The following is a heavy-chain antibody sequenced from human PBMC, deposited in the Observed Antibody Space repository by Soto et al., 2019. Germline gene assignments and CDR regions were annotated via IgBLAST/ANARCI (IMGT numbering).Heavy chain of an antibody. J-gene: IGHJ3*02. V-gene: IGHV1-2*02. CDR1: GYTFTGYY. D-gene: IGHD2-15*01. CDR3: ARDRGVAYCSGGSCYPGNAFDI. Sequence: QVQLVQSGAEVKKPGASVKVSCKASGYTFTGYYMHWVRQAPGQGLEWMGWINPNSGGTNYAQKFQGRVTMTRDTSISTAYMELSMLRSDGTAVYYCARDRGVAYCSGGSCYPGNAFDIWGQGTMVTVSS. CDR2: INPNSGGT.